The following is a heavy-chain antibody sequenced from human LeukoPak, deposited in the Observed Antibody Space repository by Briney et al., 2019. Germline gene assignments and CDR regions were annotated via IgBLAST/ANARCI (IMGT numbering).Heavy chain of an antibody. Sequence: GGSLRLPCAASGFTFSSYGMHWVRQAPGKGLEWVAVIWYDGSNKYYADSVKGRFTISRDNSKNTLYLQMNSLRAEDTAVYYCARGGIAARPGYNWFDPWGQGTLVTVSS. CDR3: ARGGIAARPGYNWFDP. D-gene: IGHD6-6*01. CDR1: GFTFSSYG. J-gene: IGHJ5*02. V-gene: IGHV3-33*01. CDR2: IWYDGSNK.